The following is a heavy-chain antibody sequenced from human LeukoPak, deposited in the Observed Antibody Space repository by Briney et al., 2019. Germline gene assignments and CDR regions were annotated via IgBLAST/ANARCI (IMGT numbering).Heavy chain of an antibody. CDR1: GFTFDDYG. J-gene: IGHJ6*02. Sequence: GGSLRLSCAASGFTFDDYGMSWVRQAPGKGLEWVSGINWNGGSTGYADSVKGRFTISRGNAKNSLYLQMNSLRAEDTALYHCVGSRGMDYYYGMDVWGQGTTVTVSS. D-gene: IGHD2-15*01. CDR2: INWNGGST. CDR3: VGSRGMDYYYGMDV. V-gene: IGHV3-20*01.